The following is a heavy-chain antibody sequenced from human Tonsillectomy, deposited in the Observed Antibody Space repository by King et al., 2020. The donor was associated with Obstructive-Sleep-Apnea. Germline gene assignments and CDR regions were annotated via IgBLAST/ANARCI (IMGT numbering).Heavy chain of an antibody. CDR1: GGSISSYY. Sequence: VQLQESGPGLVKPSETLSLTCTVSGGSISSYYWSWIRQPPEGGLEWIGYIYHSGSTNYNPSLQSRVTISVDTSKNQFSLRLSSVTAADTAVYYCAGSLAYCGGDCYSLDYWGQGTLVSVSS. CDR3: AGSLAYCGGDCYSLDY. J-gene: IGHJ4*02. CDR2: IYHSGST. V-gene: IGHV4-59*01. D-gene: IGHD2-21*02.